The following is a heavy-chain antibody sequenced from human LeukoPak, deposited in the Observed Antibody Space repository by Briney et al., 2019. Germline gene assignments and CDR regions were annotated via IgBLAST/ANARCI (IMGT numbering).Heavy chain of an antibody. Sequence: GGSLRLSCAASGFAFSNYAMSWVRQAPGKGLEWVSTISGSGGSTYYADSVKGRFTISRDNSETTLYLQMNGLSADDTALYYCAKDFDSSGFHYWYFDLWGRGTLVTVSS. CDR1: GFAFSNYA. CDR2: ISGSGGST. CDR3: AKDFDSSGFHYWYFDL. V-gene: IGHV3-23*01. D-gene: IGHD3-22*01. J-gene: IGHJ2*01.